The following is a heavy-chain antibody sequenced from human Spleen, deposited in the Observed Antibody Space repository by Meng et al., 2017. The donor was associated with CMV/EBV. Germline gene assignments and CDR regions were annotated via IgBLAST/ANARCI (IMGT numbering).Heavy chain of an antibody. CDR3: AKDRGSGWPLDH. CDR1: GFTFSSYA. V-gene: IGHV3-30-3*01. CDR2: ISYDGSNK. Sequence: GGSLRLSCAASGFTFSSYAMHWVRQAPGKGLEWVAVISYDGSNKYYADSVKGRFTISRDNSKNTLYLQMNSLRAEDTAVYYCAKDRGSGWPLDHWGQGTRVTVSS. J-gene: IGHJ4*02. D-gene: IGHD6-19*01.